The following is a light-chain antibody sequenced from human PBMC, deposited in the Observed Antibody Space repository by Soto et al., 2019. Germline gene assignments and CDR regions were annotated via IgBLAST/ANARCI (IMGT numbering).Light chain of an antibody. CDR3: QQYDDLPIT. Sequence: DIHMTQSPCSLSAFLAARVTITCQASQDISHYLNWYQQKPGKALKLLIYDASNLHPGVPSRFRGSGSGTEFSFNITSLQPEDVATYYCQQYDDLPITFGQGTKVDIK. CDR1: QDISHY. J-gene: IGKJ1*01. CDR2: DAS. V-gene: IGKV1-33*01.